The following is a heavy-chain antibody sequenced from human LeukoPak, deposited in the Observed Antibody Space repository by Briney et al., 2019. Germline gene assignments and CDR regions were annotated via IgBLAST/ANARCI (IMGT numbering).Heavy chain of an antibody. J-gene: IGHJ5*02. D-gene: IGHD3-3*01. CDR3: ARAVYDFWSGYYNWFDP. Sequence: ASVKVSCEASGYTFTSYDINWVRQATGQGLEWMGWMNPNSGNTGYAQKFQGRVTITRNTSISTAYMELSSLRSEDTAVYYCARAVYDFWSGYYNWFDPWGQGTLVTVSS. CDR2: MNPNSGNT. V-gene: IGHV1-8*03. CDR1: GYTFTSYD.